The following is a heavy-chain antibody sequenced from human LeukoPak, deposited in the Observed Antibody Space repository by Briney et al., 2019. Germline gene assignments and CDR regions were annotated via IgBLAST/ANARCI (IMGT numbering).Heavy chain of an antibody. D-gene: IGHD3-22*01. Sequence: PGGSLRLSCAASGFTFSSYGMHWVRQAPGKGLEWVAVIWYDGSNKYYADSVKGRLTISRDNSKNTLYLQMNSLRAEDTAVYYCAKDLGTYYDSSGIAFDLWGRGTLVTVSS. J-gene: IGHJ2*01. CDR1: GFTFSSYG. CDR2: IWYDGSNK. V-gene: IGHV3-33*06. CDR3: AKDLGTYYDSSGIAFDL.